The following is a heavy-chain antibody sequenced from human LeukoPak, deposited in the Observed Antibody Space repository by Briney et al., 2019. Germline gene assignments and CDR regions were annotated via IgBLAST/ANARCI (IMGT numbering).Heavy chain of an antibody. CDR1: GGSISSSSYY. V-gene: IGHV4-39*01. CDR3: ARPDASSGSLFDI. Sequence: SETLSLTCTVSGGSISSSSYYWGWIRQPPGKGLEWIGSIYYSGSTYYNPSLKSLVTISVDTSKNQFSLKLSSVTAADTAVYYCARPDASSGSLFDIWGQGTMVTVSS. CDR2: IYYSGST. J-gene: IGHJ3*02. D-gene: IGHD6-19*01.